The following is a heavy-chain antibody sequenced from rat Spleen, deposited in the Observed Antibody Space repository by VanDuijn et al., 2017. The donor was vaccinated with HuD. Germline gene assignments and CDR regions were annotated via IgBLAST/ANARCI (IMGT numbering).Heavy chain of an antibody. CDR3: ARALTSEGFYFDN. Sequence: EVQLVESGGGLVQPGRSLKLSCAASGFTFSSFPMAWVRQAPKKGLEWVASISSGGGGTYYPDSVKGRFTISRDNAKKIQYLQMDSLRSEDTATYYCARALTSEGFYFDNWGQGVMVTVSS. D-gene: IGHD1-11*01. V-gene: IGHV5S13*01. CDR1: GFTFSSFP. CDR2: ISSGGGGT. J-gene: IGHJ2*01.